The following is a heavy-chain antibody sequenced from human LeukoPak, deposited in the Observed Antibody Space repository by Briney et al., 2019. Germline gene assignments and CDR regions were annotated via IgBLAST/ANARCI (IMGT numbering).Heavy chain of an antibody. Sequence: SVKVSCKASGGTFSSYAISWVRQAPGQGLEWMGGIIPIFGTANYAQKFQGRVTITADESTSTAYMELTRLTSDDTAVYYCARGRFLEWLPSGWGQGTLVTVSS. V-gene: IGHV1-69*13. D-gene: IGHD3-3*01. J-gene: IGHJ4*02. CDR3: ARGRFLEWLPSG. CDR1: GGTFSSYA. CDR2: IIPIFGTA.